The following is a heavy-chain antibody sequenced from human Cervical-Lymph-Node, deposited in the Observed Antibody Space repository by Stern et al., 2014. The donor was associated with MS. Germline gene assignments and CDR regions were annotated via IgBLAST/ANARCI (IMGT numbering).Heavy chain of an antibody. Sequence: VQLEESGGGVVQPGRSLRLSCAASGFTFSSYGMHWVRQAPGKGLERVAVIWYDGSNKYYADSVKGRFTISRDNSKNTLYLQMNSLRAEDTAVYYCARSLGYCSSTSCYQGYYYGMDVWGQGTTVTVSS. V-gene: IGHV3-33*01. CDR3: ARSLGYCSSTSCYQGYYYGMDV. CDR2: IWYDGSNK. J-gene: IGHJ6*02. CDR1: GFTFSSYG. D-gene: IGHD2-2*01.